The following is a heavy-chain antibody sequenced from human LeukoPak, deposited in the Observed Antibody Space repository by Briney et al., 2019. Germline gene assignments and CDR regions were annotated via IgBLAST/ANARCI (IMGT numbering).Heavy chain of an antibody. CDR3: ARVARGSIYYDSSGATEH. J-gene: IGHJ4*02. CDR1: GFTFSSYS. D-gene: IGHD3-22*01. Sequence: PGGSLRLSCAASGFTFSSYSMNWVRQAPGKGLVWVSRINSDGSSTSYADSVKGRFTISRDNAKNTLYLQMNSLRAEDTAVYYCARVARGSIYYDSSGATEHWGQGTLVTVSS. CDR2: INSDGSST. V-gene: IGHV3-74*01.